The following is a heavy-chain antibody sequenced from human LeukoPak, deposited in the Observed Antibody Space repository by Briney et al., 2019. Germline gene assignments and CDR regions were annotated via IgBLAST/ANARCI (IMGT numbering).Heavy chain of an antibody. V-gene: IGHV4-31*03. CDR3: ARDGGRYFDY. D-gene: IGHD3-16*01. J-gene: IGHJ4*02. Sequence: SETLSLTCTVSGGSISSGGYYWSWIRQHPGKGLEWIGYIYSSGSTYYNPSLKSRVTISVDTSKNQFSLKLSSVTAADTAVYYCARDGGRYFDYWGQGTLVTVSS. CDR1: GGSISSGGYY. CDR2: IYSSGST.